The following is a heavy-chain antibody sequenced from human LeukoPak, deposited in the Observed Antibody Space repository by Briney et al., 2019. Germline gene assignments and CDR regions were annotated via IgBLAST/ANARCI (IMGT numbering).Heavy chain of an antibody. CDR3: ARAGPNWRIDY. CDR2: INNDGSHI. Sequence: PGGSLRLSCAASGFTISGSWIHWVRQAPGKGLLWVSLINNDGSHITYADSVKGRFTISRDTAKNTLYLQMSSPRAEDTAVYYCARAGPNWRIDYWGQGTMVTVSS. CDR1: GFTISGSW. V-gene: IGHV3-74*01. J-gene: IGHJ4*02. D-gene: IGHD1-1*01.